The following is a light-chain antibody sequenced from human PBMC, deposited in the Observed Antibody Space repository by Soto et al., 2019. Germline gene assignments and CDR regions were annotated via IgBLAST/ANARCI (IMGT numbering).Light chain of an antibody. J-gene: IGLJ1*01. CDR2: EVS. Sequence: QSVLTQPASVSGSPGQSITISCTGTSSDVGGYNYVSWYQQHPGKAPKLMIYEVSNRPSGVSNRFSGSKSGNTASLTISGLQAEDEADYYCSSYTSSSNPLFGTGTKVTVL. CDR3: SSYTSSSNPL. V-gene: IGLV2-14*01. CDR1: SSDVGGYNY.